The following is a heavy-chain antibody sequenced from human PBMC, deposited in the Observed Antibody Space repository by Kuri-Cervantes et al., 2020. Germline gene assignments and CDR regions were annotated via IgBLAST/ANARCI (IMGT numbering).Heavy chain of an antibody. CDR2: IYYRAST. CDR3: AGVSGIGRWYFDL. J-gene: IGHJ2*01. V-gene: IGHV4-61*01. CDR1: GGFVSSGSCH. D-gene: IGHD6-13*01. Sequence: SETLSLTCTVSGGFVSSGSCHWSGIRQPPGKRLEWIGYIYYRASTNYNPSLKSRVTISVDTSKNQFSLKLGSVTAADTAVYYCAGVSGIGRWYFDLWGRGTLVTVSS.